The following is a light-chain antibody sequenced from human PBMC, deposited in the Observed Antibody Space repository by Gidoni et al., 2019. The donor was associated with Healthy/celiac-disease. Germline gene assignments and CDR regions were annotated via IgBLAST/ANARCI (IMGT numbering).Light chain of an antibody. V-gene: IGKV3-11*01. J-gene: IGKJ3*01. CDR2: DAS. Sequence: EIVLTQSPATLSLSPGERATLSCRASQSVSSYLAWYQQKPGQAPRLLIYDASNRATGIPARFSGSGSGTDFTLTISSLEPEDFAVYYCQQRSNWPLTCGPXTKVDIK. CDR3: QQRSNWPLT. CDR1: QSVSSY.